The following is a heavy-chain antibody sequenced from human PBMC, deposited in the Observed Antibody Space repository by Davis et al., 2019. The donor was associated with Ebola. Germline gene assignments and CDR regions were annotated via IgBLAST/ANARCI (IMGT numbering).Heavy chain of an antibody. Sequence: GESLKISCAASGFTFRNYAMSWVRQAPGKGLEWVSVISGTSGNTYYADSVKGRFTTFRDNSKNMLYLQLNSLRAEDTAVYYCVRDNDFWSFDWWGQGTLVTVSS. CDR3: VRDNDFWSFDW. V-gene: IGHV3-23*01. CDR1: GFTFRNYA. CDR2: ISGTSGNT. J-gene: IGHJ4*02. D-gene: IGHD3-3*01.